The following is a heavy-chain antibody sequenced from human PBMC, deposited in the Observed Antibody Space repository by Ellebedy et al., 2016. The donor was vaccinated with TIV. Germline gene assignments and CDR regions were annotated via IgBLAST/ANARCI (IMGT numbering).Heavy chain of an antibody. J-gene: IGHJ6*02. CDR3: ARMIRDYYYYDMDV. Sequence: ASVKVSXXASGYTFTSYDINWVRQATGQGLEWMGWMNPNSGNTGYAQKFQGRVTMTRNTSITTAYMELSSLRSEDTAVYYCARMIRDYYYYDMDVWGQGTTVTVSS. CDR1: GYTFTSYD. V-gene: IGHV1-8*01. D-gene: IGHD3-10*01. CDR2: MNPNSGNT.